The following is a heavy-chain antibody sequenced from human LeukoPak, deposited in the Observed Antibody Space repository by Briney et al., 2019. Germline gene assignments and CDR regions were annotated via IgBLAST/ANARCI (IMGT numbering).Heavy chain of an antibody. Sequence: ASVKVSCKSSGYTFTNYYIYWVRQAPGQGLEWMGIINPSGGTTRYAQKFQGRVTMTRDTSTSTLYMDLSSLRSEDTAVYYCARGSDPNDYGDYEVAFDVWGQGTMVTVSS. D-gene: IGHD4-17*01. V-gene: IGHV1-46*01. CDR1: GYTFTNYY. CDR3: ARGSDPNDYGDYEVAFDV. J-gene: IGHJ3*01. CDR2: INPSGGTT.